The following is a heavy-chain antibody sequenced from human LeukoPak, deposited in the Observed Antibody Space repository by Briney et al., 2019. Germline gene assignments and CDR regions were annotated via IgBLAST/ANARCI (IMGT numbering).Heavy chain of an antibody. D-gene: IGHD3-22*01. Sequence: SETLSLTCTVPGGSIGSGGYYWSGIGQPAGKGLRWIGRIYTSGSTNYNPSLKSRVTISVDTSKNQFSLKLSSVTAADTAVYYCARERTYYYDSSGYFRWFDPWGQGTLVTVSS. CDR1: GGSIGSGGYY. J-gene: IGHJ5*02. V-gene: IGHV4-61*02. CDR3: ARERTYYYDSSGYFRWFDP. CDR2: IYTSGST.